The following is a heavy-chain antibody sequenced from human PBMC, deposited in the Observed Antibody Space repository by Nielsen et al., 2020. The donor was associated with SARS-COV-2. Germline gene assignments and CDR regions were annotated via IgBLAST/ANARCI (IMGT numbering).Heavy chain of an antibody. CDR3: AKAFRSSDWVRAATDF. Sequence: GGSLRLSCAASGFMFSTYAMSWVRQAPGKGLEWVSGIGSGGRTHYADSVEGRFTISRDNSKNTLYLQMNSLRAEDTAVYYCAKAFRSSDWVRAATDFWGQGTLVTVSS. V-gene: IGHV3-23*01. CDR1: GFMFSTYA. J-gene: IGHJ4*02. D-gene: IGHD6-25*01. CDR2: IGSGGRT.